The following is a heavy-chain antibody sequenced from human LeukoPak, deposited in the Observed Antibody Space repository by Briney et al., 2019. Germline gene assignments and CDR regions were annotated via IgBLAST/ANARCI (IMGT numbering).Heavy chain of an antibody. CDR3: ARTSSSSWSKGDY. V-gene: IGHV4-38-2*02. D-gene: IGHD6-13*01. CDR1: GYSISSGYY. CDR2: IYHSGST. J-gene: IGHJ4*02. Sequence: SETLSLTCTVSGYSISSGYYWGWIRQPPGKGLEWIGSIYHSGSTYYNPSLKSRVTISVDTSKNQFSLKLSSVTAADTAVYYCARTSSSSWSKGDYWGQGTLVAVSS.